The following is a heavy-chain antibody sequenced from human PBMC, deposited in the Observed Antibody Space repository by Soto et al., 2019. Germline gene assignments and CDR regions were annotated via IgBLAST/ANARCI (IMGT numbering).Heavy chain of an antibody. Sequence: ASVKVSCKASGYTFTSYYMHWVRQAPGQGLEWMGIINPSGGSTSYAQKFQGRVTMTRDTPTSTVYMELSSLRSEDTAVYYCARDLMITTTIIVISYYYYGMDVWGQGTTVTVSS. J-gene: IGHJ6*02. D-gene: IGHD3-22*01. CDR3: ARDLMITTTIIVISYYYYGMDV. CDR1: GYTFTSYY. CDR2: INPSGGST. V-gene: IGHV1-46*01.